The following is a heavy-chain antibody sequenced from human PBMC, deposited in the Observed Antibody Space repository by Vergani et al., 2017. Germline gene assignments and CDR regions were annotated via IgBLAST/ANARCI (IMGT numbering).Heavy chain of an antibody. CDR1: GAYVGSGGYY. CDR3: AGVGHLVAVTGEGPSLDL. V-gene: IGHV4-31*03. CDR2: IYYSGTT. Sequence: QVQLQESGPGLVKASQTLSLTCSVSGAYVGSGGYYWSWVRQRPGMGLDWIGYIYYSGTTYYNPSLESRLTISLDTSENHLSLKLSSVTAADTAVYYCAGVGHLVAVTGEGPSLDLWGRGTLVTVSS. J-gene: IGHJ2*01. D-gene: IGHD2-21*02.